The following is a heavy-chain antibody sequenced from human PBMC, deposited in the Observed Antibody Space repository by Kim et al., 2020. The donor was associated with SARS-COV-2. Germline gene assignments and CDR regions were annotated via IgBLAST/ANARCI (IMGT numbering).Heavy chain of an antibody. D-gene: IGHD6-6*01. V-gene: IGHV3-66*01. CDR1: GFTVSSNY. J-gene: IGHJ4*02. CDR3: VRAVRGYYFDY. Sequence: GSLRLSCAASGFTVSSNYMSWVRQAPGKGLEWVSVIYSGGTTHYADSVKGRFTISRDNSENMVYLQMNSLRAEDTAVYYCVRAVRGYYFDYWGQGTLVTVSS. CDR2: IYSGGTT.